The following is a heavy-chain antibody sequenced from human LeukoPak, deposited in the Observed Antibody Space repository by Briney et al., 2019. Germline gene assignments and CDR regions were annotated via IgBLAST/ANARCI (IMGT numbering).Heavy chain of an antibody. CDR2: IWYDGSNK. V-gene: IGHV3-33*08. Sequence: GGSLKLSCAASGFTFSSNAMHWVRQAPGKGLEWVAVIWYDGSNKYHADSVKGRFTISRDNSKNTLYLQMNSLRAEDTAVYYCARGQVETAIPGDYWGQGTLVTVSS. CDR1: GFTFSSNA. D-gene: IGHD2-21*02. J-gene: IGHJ4*02. CDR3: ARGQVETAIPGDY.